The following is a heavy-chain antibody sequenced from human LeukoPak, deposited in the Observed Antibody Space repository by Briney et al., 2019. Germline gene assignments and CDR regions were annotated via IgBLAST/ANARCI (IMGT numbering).Heavy chain of an antibody. Sequence: GGSLRLSCAASGFTVSSNYMSWVRQTPGKGLEWVSSITRDSIYTFYADSVRGRFTISRDNAKNSLSLQMDSLRAEDTAVYYCARAYTVAAGIRGGVDPWGQGTLVIVSS. CDR1: GFTVSSNY. J-gene: IGHJ5*02. D-gene: IGHD6-13*01. CDR2: ITRDSIYT. V-gene: IGHV3-21*01. CDR3: ARAYTVAAGIRGGVDP.